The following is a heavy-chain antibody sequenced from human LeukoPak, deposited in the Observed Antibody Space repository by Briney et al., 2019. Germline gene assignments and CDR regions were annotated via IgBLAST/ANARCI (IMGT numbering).Heavy chain of an antibody. CDR1: GFTFSSYW. J-gene: IGHJ4*02. CDR3: ARVWGTTASDH. V-gene: IGHV3-7*01. Sequence: GGSLRLSCAASGFTFSSYWMTWVRQAPAKGLEWVANIKQDGTKKYYVDSVKGRFTISRDNTKNSLYLQMNSLRAEDTAVYYCARVWGTTASDHWGQGTLVMVSS. D-gene: IGHD3-16*01. CDR2: IKQDGTKK.